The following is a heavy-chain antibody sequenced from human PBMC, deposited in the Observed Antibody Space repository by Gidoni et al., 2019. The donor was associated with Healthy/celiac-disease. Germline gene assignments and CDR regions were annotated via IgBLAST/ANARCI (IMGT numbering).Heavy chain of an antibody. J-gene: IGHJ4*02. V-gene: IGHV3-15*01. CDR1: GFTFSTAW. D-gene: IGHD6-13*01. Sequence: EVQLVESGGGLVKPGGSLSLSCADSGFTFSTAWISWVRQAPGKGLEWVGRIKSKTDGGTTDYAAPVKGRFTISRDDSKNTLYLQMNSLKTEDTAVYYCTTVLSSSWYNFPIDYWGQGTLVTVSS. CDR3: TTVLSSSWYNFPIDY. CDR2: IKSKTDGGTT.